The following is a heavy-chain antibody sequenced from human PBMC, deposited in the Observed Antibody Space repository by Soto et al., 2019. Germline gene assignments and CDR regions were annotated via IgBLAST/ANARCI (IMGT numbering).Heavy chain of an antibody. Sequence: GGSLSLSCAASGFTFSSYSMNWVRQAPGKGLEWVSSISSSSSYIYYADSVKGRFTISRDNAKNSLYLQMNSLRAEDTAVYYCARDGTRMVGATAYYYYYGMDVWGQGT. J-gene: IGHJ6*02. V-gene: IGHV3-21*01. CDR2: ISSSSSYI. CDR3: ARDGTRMVGATAYYYYYGMDV. CDR1: GFTFSSYS. D-gene: IGHD1-26*01.